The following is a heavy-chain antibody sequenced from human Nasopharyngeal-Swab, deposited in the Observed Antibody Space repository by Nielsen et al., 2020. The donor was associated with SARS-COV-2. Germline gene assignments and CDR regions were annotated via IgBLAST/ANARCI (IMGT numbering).Heavy chain of an antibody. CDR2: ITSGNSV. J-gene: IGHJ2*01. Sequence: GGSLRLSCATSGFTFSPYTMTWVRQAPGKGLQWISYITSGNSVQYADSVRGRFTISRDNARSTVFLQMNSLTVDDTAVYYCAGDPWKTGDYYFDLWGRGTLITVSS. CDR3: AGDPWKTGDYYFDL. CDR1: GFTFSPYT. D-gene: IGHD7-27*01. V-gene: IGHV3-48*04.